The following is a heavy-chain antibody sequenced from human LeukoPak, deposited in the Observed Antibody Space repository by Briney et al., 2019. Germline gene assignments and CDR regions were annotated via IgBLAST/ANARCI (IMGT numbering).Heavy chain of an antibody. CDR3: ARERELLGETSLGDTAMVLYFDY. Sequence: PSETLSLTCAVSGGSISSRNWWTWVRQPPGKGLEWIGEISHSGSTNYNPSLESRVTVLVDNSKNQFPLKLSSVTAADTAVYYCARERELLGETSLGDTAMVLYFDYWGQGTLVTVSS. CDR1: GGSISSRNW. D-gene: IGHD5-18*01. J-gene: IGHJ4*02. V-gene: IGHV4-4*02. CDR2: ISHSGST.